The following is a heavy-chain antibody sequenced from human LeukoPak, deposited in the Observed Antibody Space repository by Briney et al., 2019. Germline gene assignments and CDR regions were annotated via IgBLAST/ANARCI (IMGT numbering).Heavy chain of an antibody. D-gene: IGHD2-21*02. CDR2: ISVSGDST. CDR3: AKDLVVVTPSGVLDV. J-gene: IGHJ3*01. V-gene: IGHV3-23*01. CDR1: GFIFSDYA. Sequence: PGGSLRLSCAASGFIFSDYAMTRVRQAPGRGLEWVSTISVSGDSTYHADSVRGRFTVSRDNSKNTLFLQMHSLRAEDTAIYFCAKDLVVVTPSGVLDVWGQGTMVTVSS.